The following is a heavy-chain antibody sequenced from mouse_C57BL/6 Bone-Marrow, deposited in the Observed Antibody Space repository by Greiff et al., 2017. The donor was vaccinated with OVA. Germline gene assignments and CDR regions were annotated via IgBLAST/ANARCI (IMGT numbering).Heavy chain of an antibody. J-gene: IGHJ2*01. D-gene: IGHD4-1*01. Sequence: VQLQQSGPELVKPGASVKISCKASGYAFSSSWMNWVKQRPGKGLEWIGRIYPGDGDTNYNGKFTGKATLTAAKSSSTAYMQLSSLTSEDSAVYFCAINWPYYFDYWGQGTTLTVSS. CDR2: IYPGDGDT. CDR3: AINWPYYFDY. CDR1: GYAFSSSW. V-gene: IGHV1-82*01.